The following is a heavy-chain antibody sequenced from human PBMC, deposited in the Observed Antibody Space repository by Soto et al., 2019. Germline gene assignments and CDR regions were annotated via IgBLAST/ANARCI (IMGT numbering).Heavy chain of an antibody. V-gene: IGHV1-69*01. J-gene: IGHJ6*02. CDR1: GGTFSSYA. Sequence: QVQLVQSGAEVKKPGSSVKVSCKASGGTFSSYAISWVRQAPGQGLEWMGGIIPIFGTANYAQKCQGRVTITADESTSTAYMELSSLRSEDTAVYYCARYIVVTATYYYYGMDVWGQGTTVTVSS. D-gene: IGHD2-21*02. CDR2: IIPIFGTA. CDR3: ARYIVVTATYYYYGMDV.